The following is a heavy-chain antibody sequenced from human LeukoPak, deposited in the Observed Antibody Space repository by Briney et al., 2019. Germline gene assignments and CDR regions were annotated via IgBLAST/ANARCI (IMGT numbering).Heavy chain of an antibody. CDR1: GGTFSSYA. J-gene: IGHJ5*02. CDR2: IIPIFGTA. D-gene: IGHD3-3*01. Sequence: SVKVSCKASGGTFSSYAISWVRQAPGQGLEWMGGIIPIFGTANYAQKFQGRVTITTDESTSTAYMELSSLRSEDTAVYYCAKTIWSGYPRYWFDPWGQGTLVTVSS. V-gene: IGHV1-69*05. CDR3: AKTIWSGYPRYWFDP.